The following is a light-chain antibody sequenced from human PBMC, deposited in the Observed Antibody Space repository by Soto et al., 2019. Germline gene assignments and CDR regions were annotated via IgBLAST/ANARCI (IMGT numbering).Light chain of an antibody. CDR1: QSVDSNY. CDR3: QQYNHWRSIS. CDR2: GAS. Sequence: EIVFTQSPGTLSVSPGERATLSCRASQSVDSNYLAWYQQKRGQAPRLLIYGASSRATGIPDRFSGSSSGADLTLTISSLQSEDFAVYYCQQYNHWRSISFGPGTRLEIK. V-gene: IGKV3-20*01. J-gene: IGKJ5*01.